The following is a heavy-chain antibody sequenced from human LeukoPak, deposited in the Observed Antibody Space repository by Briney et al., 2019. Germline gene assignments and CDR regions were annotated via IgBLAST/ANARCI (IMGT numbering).Heavy chain of an antibody. V-gene: IGHV3-9*01. CDR2: ISWNSGTI. CDR1: GFTFDDYA. Sequence: GRSLRLSCAASGFTFDDYAMQWVRHVPGKGLEWVSFISWNSGTIGYADSVKGRFTISRDNAKNSLYLQMNSLRPEDTALYYCAKALDRRYSSSWYSMDVWGQGTTVTVSS. J-gene: IGHJ6*02. D-gene: IGHD6-13*01. CDR3: AKALDRRYSSSWYSMDV.